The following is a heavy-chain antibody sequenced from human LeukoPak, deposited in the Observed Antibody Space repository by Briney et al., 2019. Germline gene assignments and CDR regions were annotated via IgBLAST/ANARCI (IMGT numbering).Heavy chain of an antibody. J-gene: IGHJ6*02. CDR3: AKEKAIATINYGLDV. Sequence: GGSLRLSCAASGFTFSSYSMLWVRQAPGKGLEWVAVIAYDGSNKVYADSVKGRFTISRDNSKNTLYLQMNSLRGEDTAVYYCAKEKAIATINYGLDVWGQGTTVTVSS. CDR1: GFTFSSYS. V-gene: IGHV3-30*18. CDR2: IAYDGSNK. D-gene: IGHD1-1*01.